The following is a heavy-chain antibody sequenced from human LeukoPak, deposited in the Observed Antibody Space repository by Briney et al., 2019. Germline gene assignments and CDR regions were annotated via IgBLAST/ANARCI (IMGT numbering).Heavy chain of an antibody. CDR3: ASGLSSLSSYDSSGYIPFDY. J-gene: IGHJ4*02. CDR1: GFTFTNYA. V-gene: IGHV3-30-3*01. D-gene: IGHD3-22*01. Sequence: TGTSLRLSCAASGFTFTNYAMHWVRQAPGKGLEWVAVTSYDGYNKYYADSVNGRFTISRDNSKNTLYLQLNNLSAEDTAVSYCASGLSSLSSYDSSGYIPFDYWGQGTLVTVSS. CDR2: TSYDGYNK.